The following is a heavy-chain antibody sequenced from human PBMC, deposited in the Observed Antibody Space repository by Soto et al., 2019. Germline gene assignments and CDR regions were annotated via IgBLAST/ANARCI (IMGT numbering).Heavy chain of an antibody. CDR2: IWYDGSNK. V-gene: IGHV3-33*01. CDR3: ASAGYSSSWATRDDY. D-gene: IGHD6-13*01. J-gene: IGHJ4*02. Sequence: QVQLVESGGGVVQPGRSLRLSCAASGFTFSSYVMHWVRQAPGKGLEWVAVIWYDGSNKYYADSVKGRFTISRDNSKNTLYLQMNSLRAEDTAVYYCASAGYSSSWATRDDYWGQGTLVTVSS. CDR1: GFTFSSYV.